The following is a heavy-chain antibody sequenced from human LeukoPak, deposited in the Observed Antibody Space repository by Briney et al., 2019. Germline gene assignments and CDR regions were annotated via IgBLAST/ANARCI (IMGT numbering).Heavy chain of an antibody. CDR1: GYTFTGYH. Sequence: ASVKVSCKDSGYTFTGYHMHWVRQVPGQGLEWMGRINPNSGDTNYAQKFQGRVTMTRDTSISTAYMELRSLRSDDTAVYYCARDVPYYYYGMDVWGQGTTVTVSS. D-gene: IGHD2-2*01. J-gene: IGHJ6*02. V-gene: IGHV1-2*06. CDR3: ARDVPYYYYGMDV. CDR2: INPNSGDT.